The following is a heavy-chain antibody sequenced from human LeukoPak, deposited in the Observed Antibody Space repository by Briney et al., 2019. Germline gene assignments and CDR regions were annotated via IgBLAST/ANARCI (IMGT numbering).Heavy chain of an antibody. J-gene: IGHJ4*02. D-gene: IGHD3-16*01. CDR2: IYYSGST. Sequence: SQTLSLTCTVSGGSISSGGYYWSWIRQHPGKGLEWIGYIYYSGSTYYNPSLKSRVTISVDTSKNQFSLKLSSVTAADTAVYHCARDFGRRYYFDYWGQGTLVTVSS. V-gene: IGHV4-31*03. CDR3: ARDFGRRYYFDY. CDR1: GGSISSGGYY.